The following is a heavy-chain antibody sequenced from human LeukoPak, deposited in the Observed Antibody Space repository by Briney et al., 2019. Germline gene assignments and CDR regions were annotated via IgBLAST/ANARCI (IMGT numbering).Heavy chain of an antibody. Sequence: PSETLSLTCTVSGVSISSGGYYWSWIRQHPGKGLEWIGYIYYSGSTYYNPSLKSRVTISVDTSKNQFSLKLSSVTAADTAVYYCARVGGSGSPFDYWGQGTLVTVSS. CDR1: GVSISSGGYY. CDR3: ARVGGSGSPFDY. CDR2: IYYSGST. D-gene: IGHD3-10*01. V-gene: IGHV4-31*03. J-gene: IGHJ4*02.